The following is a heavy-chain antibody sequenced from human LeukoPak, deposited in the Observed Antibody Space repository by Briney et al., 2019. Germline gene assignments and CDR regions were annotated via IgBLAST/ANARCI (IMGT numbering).Heavy chain of an antibody. CDR2: ISYDGSKK. CDR1: GFSFSSYG. V-gene: IGHV3-30*18. J-gene: IGHJ6*02. CDR3: AKSPYYYYGMDV. Sequence: PGGSLRLSCAAFGFSFSSYGMHWVRQAPGKGLEWVAVISYDGSKKYYADSVKGRFTISRDNSKNTLYLQMNSLRAEDTAVYYCAKSPYYYYGMDVWGQGTTVTVSS.